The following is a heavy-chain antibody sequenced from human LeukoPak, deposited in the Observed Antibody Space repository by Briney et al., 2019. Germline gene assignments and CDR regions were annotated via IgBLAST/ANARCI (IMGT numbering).Heavy chain of an antibody. V-gene: IGHV4-34*01. J-gene: IGHJ3*02. CDR2: INHSGST. Sequence: PSETLSLTCAVYGGSFSGYYWSWIRQPPGMGLEWIGEINHSGSTNYNPSLKSRVTISVDRSKNQFSLKLSSVTAADTAVYYCARGEYDNTGLDAFDIWGQGTMVTVSS. CDR1: GGSFSGYY. CDR3: ARGEYDNTGLDAFDI. D-gene: IGHD2/OR15-2a*01.